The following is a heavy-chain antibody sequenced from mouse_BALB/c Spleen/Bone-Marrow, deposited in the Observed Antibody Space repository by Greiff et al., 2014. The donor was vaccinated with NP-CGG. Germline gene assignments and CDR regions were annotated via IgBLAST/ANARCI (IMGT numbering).Heavy chain of an antibody. V-gene: IGHV1-18*01. CDR2: VNPNSGGT. CDR1: GYTFTDYT. J-gene: IGHJ2*01. CDR3: ARAWHYDF. Sequence: EVQLQQSGPELVKPGASVKISCKTSGYTFTDYTLHWVKQSHGKSLEWIGGVNPNSGGTSYNQKFKGKATLNLDKSSTTAYMELRSPTSYYSAVYYCARAWHYDFWGQGTTLTVSS.